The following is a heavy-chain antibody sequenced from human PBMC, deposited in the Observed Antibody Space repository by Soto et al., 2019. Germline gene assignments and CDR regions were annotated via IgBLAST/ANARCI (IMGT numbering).Heavy chain of an antibody. D-gene: IGHD4-17*01. J-gene: IGHJ3*02. CDR3: ARDPNGDYIGAFDI. CDR2: IWGSSHST. CDR1: TFTFSTYA. Sequence: GGSLRLSCTTSTFTFSTYAMTWVRQAPGKGLQWVSSIWGSSHSTNYADSVKGRFTISRDNSKNTLYLQVNSLRAEDTATYFCARDPNGDYIGAFDIWGQGIMVT. V-gene: IGHV3-23*01.